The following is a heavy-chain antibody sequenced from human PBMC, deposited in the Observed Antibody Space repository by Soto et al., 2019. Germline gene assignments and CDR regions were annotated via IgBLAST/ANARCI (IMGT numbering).Heavy chain of an antibody. V-gene: IGHV4-61*01. D-gene: IGHD1-1*01. CDR3: ARVPSRPLTADDQGDWIHYYAMDV. CDR2: IHDSYST. J-gene: IGHJ6*02. CDR1: GGSVSSRSFY. Sequence: PSETLSLTCTVSGGSVSSRSFYWSWLRQSRGRGLEWIGYIHDSYSTNYSPSLKSRVTISVETSKHQFALRLRYMTTAHTLVYYRARVPSRPLTADDQGDWIHYYAMDVWVQGTKVT.